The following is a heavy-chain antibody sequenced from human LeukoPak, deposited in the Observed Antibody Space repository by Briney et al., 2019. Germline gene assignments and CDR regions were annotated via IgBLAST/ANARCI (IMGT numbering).Heavy chain of an antibody. D-gene: IGHD3-16*02. CDR3: ATAGPDYDYVWGSYRLDY. CDR1: GYTLTELS. CDR2: FDPEDGET. J-gene: IGHJ4*02. V-gene: IGHV1-24*01. Sequence: GASVKVSCKVSGYTLTELSMHWVRQAPGKGLEWMGGFDPEDGETIYAQKFQGRVTMTEDTSTDTAYMELSSLRSEDTAVYHCATAGPDYDYVWGSYRLDYWGQGTLVTVSS.